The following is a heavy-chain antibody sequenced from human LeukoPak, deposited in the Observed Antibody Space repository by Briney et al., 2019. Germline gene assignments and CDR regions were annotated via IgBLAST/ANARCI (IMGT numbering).Heavy chain of an antibody. CDR3: ARDFRVLRYSYGPTSSYGMDV. D-gene: IGHD5-18*01. J-gene: IGHJ6*02. CDR1: GYTFTSYG. Sequence: GASVKVSCKASGYTFTSYGISWVRQAPGQGLEWMGWISAYNGNTNYAQKLQGRVTMTTDTSTSTAYMELRSLRSDDTAVYYCARDFRVLRYSYGPTSSYGMDVWGQGTTVTVSS. CDR2: ISAYNGNT. V-gene: IGHV1-18*01.